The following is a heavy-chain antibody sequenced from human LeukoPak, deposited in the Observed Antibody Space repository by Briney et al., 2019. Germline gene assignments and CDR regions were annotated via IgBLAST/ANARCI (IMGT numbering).Heavy chain of an antibody. CDR3: AKGYCSSTSCYGLGAFDI. CDR1: GFTFSSYG. CDR2: ISYDGSNK. V-gene: IGHV3-30*18. D-gene: IGHD2-2*01. Sequence: GGSLRLSCAASGFTFSSYGMHWVRQAPGKGLEWVAVISYDGSNKYYADSVKGRFTISRDNSKNTLYLQMNSLRAEDTAVYYCAKGYCSSTSCYGLGAFDIWGQGTMVTVSS. J-gene: IGHJ3*02.